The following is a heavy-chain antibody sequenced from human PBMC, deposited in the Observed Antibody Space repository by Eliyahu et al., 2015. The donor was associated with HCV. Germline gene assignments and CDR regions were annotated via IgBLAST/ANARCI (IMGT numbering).Heavy chain of an antibody. J-gene: IGHJ4*02. D-gene: IGHD3-10*01. V-gene: IGHV5-51*01. CDR1: XYSFXSHW. Sequence: EVQFVQTXAVXKKPGESLKISCKTSXYSFXSHWIAWVCQMPGQGLEWMGVIYGGDSDARYSPSFQXQVTFSVDKSTTTAYLQWRTLKASDTAIYFCARQSADTVTGSLHYDYWGQGTLVTVSS. CDR2: IYGGDSDA. CDR3: ARQSADTVTGSLHYDY.